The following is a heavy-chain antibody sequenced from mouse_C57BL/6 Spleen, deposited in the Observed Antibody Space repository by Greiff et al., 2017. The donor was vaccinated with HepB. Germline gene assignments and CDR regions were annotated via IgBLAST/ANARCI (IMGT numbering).Heavy chain of an antibody. CDR2: INPSNGGT. CDR1: GYTFTSYW. CDR3: ARSERLRLRFAY. J-gene: IGHJ3*01. Sequence: QVQLQQSGTELVKPGASVKLSCKASGYTFTSYWMHWVKQRPGQGLEWIGNINPSNGGTNYNEKFKSKATLTVDKSSSTAYMQLSSLTSEDSAVYYCARSERLRLRFAYWGQGTLVTVSA. V-gene: IGHV1-53*01. D-gene: IGHD3-2*02.